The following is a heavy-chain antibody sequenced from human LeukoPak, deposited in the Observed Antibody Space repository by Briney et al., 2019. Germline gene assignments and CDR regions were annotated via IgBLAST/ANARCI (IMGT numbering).Heavy chain of an antibody. V-gene: IGHV1-8*02. CDR1: GYTFTIYG. CDR2: MNPNSGNT. CDR3: ARGLGYSSSWARADYYYYMDV. D-gene: IGHD6-13*01. Sequence: ASVTVSFKASGYTFTIYGISWVRQAPGQGLEGMGWMNPNSGNTGYAQKFQGRVTMTRNTSISTAYMELSSLRSEDTAVYYCARGLGYSSSWARADYYYYMDVWGKGTTVTISS. J-gene: IGHJ6*03.